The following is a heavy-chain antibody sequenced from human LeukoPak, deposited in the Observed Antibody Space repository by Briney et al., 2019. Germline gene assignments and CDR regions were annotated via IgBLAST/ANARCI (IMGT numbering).Heavy chain of an antibody. CDR2: IWYDGSNK. D-gene: IGHD3-10*01. CDR3: ARDPVQNYYGSGSPSYYFDY. CDR1: GFTFSSYG. Sequence: GGSLRLSCAASGFTFSSYGMHWVRQAPGKGLEWVAVIWYDGSNKYYADSVKGRFTISRDNSKNTLYLQMNSLRAEDTAVYYCARDPVQNYYGSGSPSYYFDYWGQGTLVTVSS. J-gene: IGHJ4*02. V-gene: IGHV3-33*08.